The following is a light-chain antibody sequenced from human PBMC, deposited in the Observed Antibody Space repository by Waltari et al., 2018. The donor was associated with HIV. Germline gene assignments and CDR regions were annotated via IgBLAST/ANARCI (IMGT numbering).Light chain of an antibody. Sequence: DVVMTQSPDSLAVSVGERVSLNCKSSQSLLYRSTKEDSLAWYQHKQGQRPRLLIYWAPTRRSRVPHRFRGSGAATDFTLTISSLRTEDVPVYYCQPYSIVPYTFGQATTLELK. CDR2: WAP. V-gene: IGKV4-1*01. J-gene: IGKJ2*01. CDR1: QSLLYRSTKEDS. CDR3: QPYSIVPYT.